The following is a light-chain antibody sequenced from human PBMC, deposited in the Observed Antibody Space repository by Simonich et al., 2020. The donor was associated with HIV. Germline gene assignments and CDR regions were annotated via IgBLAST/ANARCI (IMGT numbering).Light chain of an antibody. V-gene: IGLV2-11*01. CDR2: DVS. CDR1: SSDVGGYNY. J-gene: IGLJ3*02. CDR3: CSYAGSSTWV. Sequence: QSALTQPRSVSGSPGQSVTISCTGTSSDVGGYNYVSWYQHHPGKAPKVMIYDVSKRPSGVPDRFSGSKSGNTASLTISGLQTEDEADYYCCSYAGSSTWVFGGGTKLTVL.